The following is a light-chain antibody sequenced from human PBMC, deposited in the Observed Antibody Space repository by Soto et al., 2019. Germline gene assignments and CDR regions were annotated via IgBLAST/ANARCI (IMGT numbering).Light chain of an antibody. CDR2: DVS. CDR3: SSYTSSNDWV. J-gene: IGLJ3*02. Sequence: QSALTQPASVSGSPGQSITISCTGTSSDVGGYNYVSWYQQHPGKAPKLMIYDVSNRPSGVSNRFSGSKSGNTASLTISGLQAEDEADYYCSSYTSSNDWVFGGGTKLTVL. CDR1: SSDVGGYNY. V-gene: IGLV2-14*01.